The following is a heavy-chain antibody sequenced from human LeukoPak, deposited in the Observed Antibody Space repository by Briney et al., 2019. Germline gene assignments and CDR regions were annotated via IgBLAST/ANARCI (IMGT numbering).Heavy chain of an antibody. Sequence: GGSLRLSCAASEFTFSSYTMNWVRQAPGKGLEWVSSISSRSSYIYYADSVKGRFTISRDNAKNSLHLQMNSLRAEDTAVYYCARDGGRIAMYYVDSWGQGTLVTVSS. D-gene: IGHD3-16*01. V-gene: IGHV3-21*01. CDR3: ARDGGRIAMYYVDS. CDR2: ISSRSSYI. CDR1: EFTFSSYT. J-gene: IGHJ4*02.